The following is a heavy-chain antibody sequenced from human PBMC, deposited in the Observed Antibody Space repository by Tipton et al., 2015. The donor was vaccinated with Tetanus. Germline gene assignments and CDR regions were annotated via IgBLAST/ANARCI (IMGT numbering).Heavy chain of an antibody. V-gene: IGHV5-51*01. CDR2: IYPGDSAA. D-gene: IGHD3-10*01. Sequence: QLVQSGAEVKKPGESLKISCKASGDTSRSYWISWVRQMPGKGLEWMGIIYPGDSAATYSPSFQGQVTISADKSISTAYLQWTSLKPSDTAIYLCARLPKHYSASGSTWGQGTLVTVSS. CDR3: ARLPKHYSASGST. J-gene: IGHJ5*02. CDR1: GDTSRSYW.